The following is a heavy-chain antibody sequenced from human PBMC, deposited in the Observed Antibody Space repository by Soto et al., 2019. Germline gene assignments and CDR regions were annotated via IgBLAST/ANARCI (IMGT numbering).Heavy chain of an antibody. CDR3: AKNGQPPYYYYGMDV. Sequence: ASVKVSCKASGYTFTRYGTSWVRQAPGQGLEWMGWISGYNGDTNYAQKFQGRVTMTIDTSTLTTYMELRSLTSDDTAVYYCAKNGQPPYYYYGMDVWGQGTTVTASS. V-gene: IGHV1-18*01. J-gene: IGHJ6*02. CDR2: ISGYNGDT. CDR1: GYTFTRYG. D-gene: IGHD2-8*01.